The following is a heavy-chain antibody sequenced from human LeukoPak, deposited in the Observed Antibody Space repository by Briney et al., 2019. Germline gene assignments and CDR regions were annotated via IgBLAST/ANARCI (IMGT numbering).Heavy chain of an antibody. D-gene: IGHD4-17*01. Sequence: SETLSLTCGVYGGSFSDAYWSWIRQPPGKGLEWIGEINHSGSTTYNPSLKSRVTISVDMSKNQFSLRLSSVTAADTAVYYCARGSATVTNWGQGTLVTVSS. CDR3: ARGSATVTN. CDR1: GGSFSDAY. V-gene: IGHV4-34*01. CDR2: INHSGST. J-gene: IGHJ4*02.